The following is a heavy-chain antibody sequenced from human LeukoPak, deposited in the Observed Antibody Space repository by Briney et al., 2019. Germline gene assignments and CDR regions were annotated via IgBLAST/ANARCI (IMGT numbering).Heavy chain of an antibody. Sequence: GASVKVSCKASGYTFTSYYMHWGRQAPGQGLEWMGIINPSGGSTNYAQKVQGRVTMTRDTSTSTVYMELSSLRSEDTGVYYCARAYIVVVPAARGNWFDPWGQGTLVTVSS. J-gene: IGHJ5*02. CDR3: ARAYIVVVPAARGNWFDP. D-gene: IGHD2-2*01. CDR2: INPSGGST. V-gene: IGHV1-46*03. CDR1: GYTFTSYY.